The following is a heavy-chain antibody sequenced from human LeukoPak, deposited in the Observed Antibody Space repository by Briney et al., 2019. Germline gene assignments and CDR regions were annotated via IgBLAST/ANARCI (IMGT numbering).Heavy chain of an antibody. CDR1: GFTFSNYN. CDR2: ITLSSTTI. J-gene: IGHJ5*02. V-gene: IGHV3-48*01. Sequence: GGSLRLSCAASGFTFSNYNMNWVRQAPGKGLEWVSYITLSSTTIYYADSVKGRFTISRDNAKNSLYLQMNSLRAEDTAVYYCARGEGPFGYNWFDPWGQGTLVTVSS. D-gene: IGHD3-10*01. CDR3: ARGEGPFGYNWFDP.